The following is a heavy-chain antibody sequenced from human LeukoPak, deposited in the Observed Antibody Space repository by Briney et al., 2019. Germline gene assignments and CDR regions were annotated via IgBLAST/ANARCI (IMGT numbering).Heavy chain of an antibody. J-gene: IGHJ4*02. D-gene: IGHD1-26*01. Sequence: GGSLRLSCAASGFSFSPYWFHWVRQAPGKGLVWVSHISSDGSTTDYADSVKGRFTISRDNAKNALYLQMNSLRAEDTAVYYCARARISGRYLGCTPWGQGTLVTVSS. CDR2: ISSDGSTT. CDR1: GFSFSPYW. V-gene: IGHV3-74*01. CDR3: ARARISGRYLGCTP.